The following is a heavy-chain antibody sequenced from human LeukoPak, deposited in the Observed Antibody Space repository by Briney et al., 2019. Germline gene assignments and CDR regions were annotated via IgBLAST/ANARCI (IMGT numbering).Heavy chain of an antibody. V-gene: IGHV3-11*04. CDR2: ISSSGSTM. J-gene: IGHJ4*02. D-gene: IGHD3-3*01. Sequence: PGGSLRLSCAASGFTFSDYYMSWIRQAPGKGLEWVSYISSSGSTMFYADSVKGRFTISRDNAKNSLYLQMNGLRAEDTAVYYCARDFAVVTDSGVRWGQGTLVTVSA. CDR3: ARDFAVVTDSGVR. CDR1: GFTFSDYY.